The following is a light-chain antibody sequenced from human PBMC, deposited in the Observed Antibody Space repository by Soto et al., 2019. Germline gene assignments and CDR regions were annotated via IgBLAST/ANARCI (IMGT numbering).Light chain of an antibody. CDR3: QLRRGWPLT. V-gene: IGKV3-11*01. CDR1: QSLGYY. J-gene: IGKJ4*01. CDR2: DTS. Sequence: EIVLTQSPATLSLSPGERATLSCRASQSLGYYLAWFQQKHGQAPRLLTYDTSNRASGIPARFSGSGSGTDYTLTISSLYFVDFVVLYSQLRRGWPLTFGGGTNVEIK.